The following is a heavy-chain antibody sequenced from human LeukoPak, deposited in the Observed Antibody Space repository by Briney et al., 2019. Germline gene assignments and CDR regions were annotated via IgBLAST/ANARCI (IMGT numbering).Heavy chain of an antibody. V-gene: IGHV1-69*13. J-gene: IGHJ4*02. Sequence: SVKVSCKASGDSFSRFGFNWVRQAPGQGLEWMGRITPIFGSAHYPQRFQGRVTITADESTTTVYMELSILRSEDTALYYCAREQGLDGNWFFDLWGQGTVVTVSS. CDR3: AREQGLDGNWFFDL. D-gene: IGHD3/OR15-3a*01. CDR1: GDSFSRFG. CDR2: ITPIFGSA.